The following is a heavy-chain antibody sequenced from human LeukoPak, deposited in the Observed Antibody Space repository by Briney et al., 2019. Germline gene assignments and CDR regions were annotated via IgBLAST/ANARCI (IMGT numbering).Heavy chain of an antibody. CDR2: IIPIFGSA. J-gene: IGHJ6*03. D-gene: IGHD1-26*01. V-gene: IGHV1-69*05. CDR3: ARVGRSRGSLPNSYYYMDV. CDR1: GDSLNSYS. Sequence: ASVKVSCKASGDSLNSYSISWVRQAPGQGLEWMGGIIPIFGSANYAQKFQGRVTITTDQSTSTAYMELSSLSSEDTAVYNCARVGRSRGSLPNSYYYMDVWGKGTTVTVSS.